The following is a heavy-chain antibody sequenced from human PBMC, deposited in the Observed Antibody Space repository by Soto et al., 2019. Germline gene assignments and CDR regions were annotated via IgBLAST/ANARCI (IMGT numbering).Heavy chain of an antibody. Sequence: SETLSLTCTVSGGSISSYYWSWIRQPPGKGLEWIGYIYYSGSTYYNPSLKSRVTISVDTSKNQFSLKLSSVTAADTAVYYCARDQAVITFGGVIKRGGNDAFDIWGQGTMVTVSS. CDR2: IYYSGST. J-gene: IGHJ3*02. CDR3: ARDQAVITFGGVIKRGGNDAFDI. CDR1: GGSISSYY. D-gene: IGHD3-16*02. V-gene: IGHV4-59*12.